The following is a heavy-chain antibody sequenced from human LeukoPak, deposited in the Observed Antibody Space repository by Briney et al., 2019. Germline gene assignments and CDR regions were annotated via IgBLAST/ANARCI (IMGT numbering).Heavy chain of an antibody. V-gene: IGHV1-18*01. D-gene: IGHD4-11*01. CDR1: GGTFSSYA. CDR2: ISAYNGNT. Sequence: ASVKVSCKASGGTFSSYAISWVRQAPGQGLEWMGWISAYNGNTNYAQKLQGRVTMTTDTSTSTAYMELRSLRSDDTAVYYCAIYSNYYYYYGMDVWGQGTTVTVSS. CDR3: AIYSNYYYYYGMDV. J-gene: IGHJ6*02.